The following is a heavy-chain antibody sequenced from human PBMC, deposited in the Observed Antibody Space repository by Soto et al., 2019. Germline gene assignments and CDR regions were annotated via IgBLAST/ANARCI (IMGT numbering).Heavy chain of an antibody. V-gene: IGHV3-66*01. J-gene: IGHJ1*01. CDR2: ISFDGST. CDR1: GFSVSINH. Sequence: EVQLVESGGGLVQPGGSLRLSCAVSGFSVSINHMHWIRQAPGKGLEWVSKISFDGSTFYADAVKGRFTISRDESKNTVSLHMDMLGAEDTAIYYCAKDAHWGPWTQVTVSS. CDR3: AKDAH.